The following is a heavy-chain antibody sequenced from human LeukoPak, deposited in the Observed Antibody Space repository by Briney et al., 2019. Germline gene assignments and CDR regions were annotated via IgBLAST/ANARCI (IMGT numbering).Heavy chain of an antibody. CDR1: GFTVNSKY. Sequence: GGSLRLSCAASGFTVNSKYMSWVRQAPGKGLEWVAAIYNSGSTYYADSVKGRFTISRDNSKNTMYLQMNSLKGEDTAVYYCARRSNPPGRIDHWGQGTLVTVSS. D-gene: IGHD2-2*01. CDR3: ARRSNPPGRIDH. V-gene: IGHV3-66*04. CDR2: IYNSGST. J-gene: IGHJ4*02.